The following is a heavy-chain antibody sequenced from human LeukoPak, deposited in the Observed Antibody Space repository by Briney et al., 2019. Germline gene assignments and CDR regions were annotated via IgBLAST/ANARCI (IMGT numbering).Heavy chain of an antibody. D-gene: IGHD2-2*01. CDR2: TYYRSTWYN. CDR3: ARRLTQYDCFDP. CDR1: GDGVSSNSVT. Sequence: SQTLSLTCAISGDGVSSNSVTWNWTRQSPSRGLEWLGRTYYRSTWYNDYAVTVRGRITVNPDTSKNLFSLHLNSVTPEDTAVYYCARRLTQYDCFDPWGQGILVTVSS. J-gene: IGHJ5*02. V-gene: IGHV6-1*01.